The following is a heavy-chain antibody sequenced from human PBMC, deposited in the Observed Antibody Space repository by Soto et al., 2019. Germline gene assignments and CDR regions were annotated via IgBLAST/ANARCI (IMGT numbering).Heavy chain of an antibody. V-gene: IGHV6-1*01. J-gene: IGHJ4*02. CDR3: AGDGRMSVPNNLRFDN. CDR2: TYYRSKRYN. Sequence: PSQTLSLTCAISGDSVSSNSAAWNWISQSPSRGLEWLGRTYYRSKRYNDYAVSVKSRITINPDTSKNQFSLQLNSVTPEDTAVYYCAGDGRMSVPNNLRFDNWAQGTLVTVSS. CDR1: GDSVSSNSAA. D-gene: IGHD4-4*01.